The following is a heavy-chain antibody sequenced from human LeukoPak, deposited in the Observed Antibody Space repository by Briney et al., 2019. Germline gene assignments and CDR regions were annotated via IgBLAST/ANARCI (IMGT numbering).Heavy chain of an antibody. CDR2: IYYSGST. CDR1: GGSISSSSYY. CDR3: ARHGDSSQWVIDY. Sequence: PSETLSLTCTVSGGSISSSSYYWGWIRQPPGKGLEWIGSIYYSGSTYYNPSLKSRVTISVDTSKNQFSLKLSSVTAADTAVYYCARHGDSSQWVIDYWGQGTLVTVSS. D-gene: IGHD3-22*01. J-gene: IGHJ4*02. V-gene: IGHV4-39*01.